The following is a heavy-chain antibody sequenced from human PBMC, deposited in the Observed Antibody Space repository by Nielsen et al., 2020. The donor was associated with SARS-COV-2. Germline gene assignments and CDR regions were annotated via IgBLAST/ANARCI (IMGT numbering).Heavy chain of an antibody. J-gene: IGHJ6*02. D-gene: IGHD6-13*01. Sequence: GESLKISCEASGYRFTSYWIAWVRQTPGKGLEWMGIIYPADSDTKYSPSIQDQVTISADKSITTAYLQWNSLQASDSAMYYCARLQSSTGGGMDVWGQGTAVTVSS. CDR2: IYPADSDT. CDR3: ARLQSSTGGGMDV. CDR1: GYRFTSYW. V-gene: IGHV5-51*01.